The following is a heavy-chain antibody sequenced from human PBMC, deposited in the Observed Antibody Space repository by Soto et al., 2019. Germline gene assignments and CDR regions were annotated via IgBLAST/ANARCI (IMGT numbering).Heavy chain of an antibody. CDR1: GFSLSTSAVG. D-gene: IGHD3-16*01. CDR3: AHRRDYGRMDV. J-gene: IGHJ6*02. V-gene: IGHV2-5*02. Sequence: QITLKESGPTLVKPTQTLTLTCTFSGFSLSTSAVGVGWIRQPPGKALEWLALIYGDDNKRYSPSLKSRLTITKDPSKHQVVFTMTNMDPVDTATYYCAHRRDYGRMDVWGQGTTVTVSS. CDR2: IYGDDNK.